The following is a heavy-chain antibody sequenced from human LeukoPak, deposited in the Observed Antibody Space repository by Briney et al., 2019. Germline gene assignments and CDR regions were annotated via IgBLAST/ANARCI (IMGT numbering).Heavy chain of an antibody. Sequence: ASVKVSCKASGYTFTSYAMHWVRQAPGQRLEWMGWINAGNGNTKYSQKFQGRVTITRDTSASTAYMELSSLRAEDTAVYYCARDHIVGATSDYYGMDVWGQGTTVTVSS. CDR2: INAGNGNT. D-gene: IGHD1-26*01. J-gene: IGHJ6*02. CDR1: GYTFTSYA. CDR3: ARDHIVGATSDYYGMDV. V-gene: IGHV1-3*01.